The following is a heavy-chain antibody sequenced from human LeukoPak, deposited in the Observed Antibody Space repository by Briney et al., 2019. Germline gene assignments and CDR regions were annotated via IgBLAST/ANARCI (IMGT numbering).Heavy chain of an antibody. CDR1: GFTVSSHY. V-gene: IGHV3-66*01. CDR3: AMAEEYYDIYVPISC. J-gene: IGHJ4*02. Sequence: GGSLRLSCAASGFTVSSHYMSWVRQAPGKGLEWVSLIYSDGSTYYADSVKGRFTISRDNSKNTLDLQMNSLRAEDTAVYYCAMAEEYYDIYVPISCWGQGTLVTVSS. CDR2: IYSDGST. D-gene: IGHD3-9*01.